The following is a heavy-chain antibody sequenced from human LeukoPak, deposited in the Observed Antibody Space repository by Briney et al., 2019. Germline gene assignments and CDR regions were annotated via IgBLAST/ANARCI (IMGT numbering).Heavy chain of an antibody. CDR1: GFKFDDYT. CDR3: AAERHMYYHY. D-gene: IGHD2-8*01. CDR2: ITNDGEST. Sequence: GGSLRLSCAASGFKFDDYTMHWVRQAPGKGLEWVALITNDGESTFYADSMRGRFTISRDNTENSLHLQVNSLRVDDTALYYCAAERHMYYHYWGQGTLVTVSS. J-gene: IGHJ4*02. V-gene: IGHV3-43*01.